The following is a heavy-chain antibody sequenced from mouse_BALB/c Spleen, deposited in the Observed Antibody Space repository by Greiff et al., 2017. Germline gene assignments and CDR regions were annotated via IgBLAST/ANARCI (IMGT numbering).Heavy chain of an antibody. J-gene: IGHJ3*01. CDR2: IYPGNSDT. Sequence: VHVQQSGPVLARPGASVSISCTASGFSFTSYCMHWVIQRPGQGLEWIGAIYPGNSDTSYNQKFKGKAKLTADTSASTAYMKLSILTDEDSAVYYSTRSGLRLLAYWGQGTLVTVSA. D-gene: IGHD1-2*01. V-gene: IGHV1-5*01. CDR1: GFSFTSYC. CDR3: TRSGLRLLAY.